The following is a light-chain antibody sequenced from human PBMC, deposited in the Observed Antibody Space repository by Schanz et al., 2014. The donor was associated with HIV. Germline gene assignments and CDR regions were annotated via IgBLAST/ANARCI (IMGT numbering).Light chain of an antibody. CDR2: GAS. V-gene: IGKV3-20*01. Sequence: ETVLTQSPAALSVTPGERATLSCRASQSISSNLAWYQQRPGQAPRLLIYGASSRATGTPDRFSGSGSGTDFTLTISSLEPEDFAVYYCQQYGSSPPITFGQGTRLEI. CDR3: QQYGSSPPIT. CDR1: QSISSN. J-gene: IGKJ5*01.